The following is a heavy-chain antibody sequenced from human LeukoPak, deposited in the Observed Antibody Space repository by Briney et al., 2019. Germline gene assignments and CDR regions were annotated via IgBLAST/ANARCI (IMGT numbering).Heavy chain of an antibody. Sequence: PGGSLRLSCAASGFTFSSYSMNWVRQAPGKGLEYVSYISSSSTIYYADSVKGRFTISRDNAKNSLYLQMNSLRDEDTAVYYCARDRGYSYGYAFDYWGQGTLVTVSS. V-gene: IGHV3-48*02. J-gene: IGHJ4*02. CDR2: ISSSSTI. CDR3: ARDRGYSYGYAFDY. D-gene: IGHD5-18*01. CDR1: GFTFSSYS.